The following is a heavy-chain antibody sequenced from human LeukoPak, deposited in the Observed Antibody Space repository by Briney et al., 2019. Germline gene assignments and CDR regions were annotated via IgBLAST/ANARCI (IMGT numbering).Heavy chain of an antibody. J-gene: IGHJ4*02. D-gene: IGHD5-18*01. CDR3: ARGHVDTTITGEFDY. CDR1: GFTFSTYW. CDR2: IKYDESEK. V-gene: IGHV3-7*01. Sequence: GGSLRLSCAASGFTFSTYWMSWVRQAPGKGLEWVANIKYDESEKYYVDSVEGRFTISRDNAKNSLYLQMNSLRVEDTAVYYCARGHVDTTITGEFDYWGQGTLVTVSS.